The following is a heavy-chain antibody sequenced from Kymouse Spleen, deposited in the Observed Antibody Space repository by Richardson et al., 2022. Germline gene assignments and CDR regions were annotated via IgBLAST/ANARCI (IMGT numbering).Heavy chain of an antibody. J-gene: IGHJ6*02. CDR3: ARDGYNWNYRDYYYGMDV. V-gene: IGHV3-7*01. Sequence: EVQLVESGGGLVQPGGSLRLSCAASGFTFSSYWMSWVRQAPGKGLEWVANIKQDGSEKYYVDSVKGRFTISRDNAKNSLYLQMNSLRAEDTAVYYCARDGYNWNYRDYYYGMDVWGQGTTVTVSS. CDR2: IKQDGSEK. D-gene: IGHD1-7*01. CDR1: GFTFSSYW.